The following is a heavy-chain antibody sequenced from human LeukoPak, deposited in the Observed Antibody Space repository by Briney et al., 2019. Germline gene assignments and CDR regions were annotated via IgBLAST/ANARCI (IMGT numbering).Heavy chain of an antibody. J-gene: IGHJ5*02. D-gene: IGHD2-21*02. V-gene: IGHV3-23*01. CDR1: GFTFSSYA. CDR3: AKALNPNCGGDCNWFDP. CDR2: ISGSGGST. Sequence: GGSLRLSCAASGFTFSSYAMSWVRQAPGKGLEWVSAISGSGGSTYYADSVKGRFTISRDNSKSTLYLQMNSLRAEDTAVYYCAKALNPNCGGDCNWFDPWGQGTLVTVSS.